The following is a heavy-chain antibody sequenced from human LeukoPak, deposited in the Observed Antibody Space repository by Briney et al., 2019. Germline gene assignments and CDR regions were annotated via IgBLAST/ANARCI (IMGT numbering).Heavy chain of an antibody. CDR2: ISDIGS. J-gene: IGHJ4*02. CDR1: GATISSYY. Sequence: SETLSLTCNVSGATISSYYWTWIRQPPGKGLEWIASISDIGSNYNPSLRSRVTTSLDTYKNQFSLNLRSVTAADTAVYYCARASALAGRWEFDYWGQGTLVTVSS. CDR3: ARASALAGRWEFDY. V-gene: IGHV4-59*01. D-gene: IGHD6-19*01.